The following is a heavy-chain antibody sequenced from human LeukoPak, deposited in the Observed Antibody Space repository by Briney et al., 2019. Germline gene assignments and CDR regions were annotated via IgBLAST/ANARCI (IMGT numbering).Heavy chain of an antibody. J-gene: IGHJ3*01. CDR1: GGSISGTYY. CDR2: IYYPGTT. D-gene: IGHD3-16*01. V-gene: IGHV4-59*08. Sequence: KPSETLSLTCTVSGGSISGTYYWSWIRQPPGKGLEWIGYIYYPGTTDSNPSLKSRVTISLDTSKNQFSLNLSSVTAADTAVYYCARRWVYDKRPFDAWGQGTMVAVSS. CDR3: ARRWVYDKRPFDA.